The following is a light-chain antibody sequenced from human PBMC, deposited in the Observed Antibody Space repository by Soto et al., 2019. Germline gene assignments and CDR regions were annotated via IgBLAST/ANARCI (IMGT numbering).Light chain of an antibody. V-gene: IGLV2-14*01. CDR2: DVS. CDR3: SSYTSSSLLYV. CDR1: SSDVGGYNY. J-gene: IGLJ1*01. Sequence: QSALTQPASVSGSPGQSITISCTGTSSDVGGYNYVSWYQQHPGKAPKLMIYDVSNRPSGVSNRFSGSKSGNTASLTISGIQAEDEADYYCSSYTSSSLLYVFGTGTKLTVL.